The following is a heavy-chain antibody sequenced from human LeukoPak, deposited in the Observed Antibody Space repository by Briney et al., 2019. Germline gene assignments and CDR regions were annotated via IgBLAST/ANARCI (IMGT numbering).Heavy chain of an antibody. J-gene: IGHJ6*02. Sequence: PSETLSLTCTVSGGSISSYHWSWIRQPPGKGLQWIGFIYSSGSTNYNPSLKSRVTISVDTSKNQFSLKLSSVTAADTAVYYCARDYGDYSTYYYGMDVWGQGTTVTVSS. CDR3: ARDYGDYSTYYYGMDV. CDR1: GGSISSYH. CDR2: IYSSGST. V-gene: IGHV4-4*08. D-gene: IGHD4-17*01.